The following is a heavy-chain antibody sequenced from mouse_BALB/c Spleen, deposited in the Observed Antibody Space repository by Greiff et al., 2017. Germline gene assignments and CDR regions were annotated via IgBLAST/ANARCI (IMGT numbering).Heavy chain of an antibody. CDR2: IDPSDSET. D-gene: IGHD1-1*01. CDR1: GYSFTSYW. J-gene: IGHJ2*01. CDR3: ARETLITTVVADY. Sequence: QVQLKESGPQLVRPGASVKISCKASGYSFTSYWMHWVKQRPGQGLEWIGMIDPSDSETRLNQKFKDKATLTVDKSSSTAYMQLSSPTSEDSAVYYCARETLITTVVADYWGQGTTLTVSS. V-gene: IGHV1S126*01.